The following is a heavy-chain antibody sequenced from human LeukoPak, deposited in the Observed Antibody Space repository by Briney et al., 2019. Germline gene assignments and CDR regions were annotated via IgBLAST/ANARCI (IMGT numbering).Heavy chain of an antibody. CDR2: ISTSSAYI. D-gene: IGHD6-13*01. J-gene: IGHJ4*02. Sequence: GGSLRLSCAASGFTFSTYSMNWVRHPPGKGLEWVSSISTSSAYIYYADSVKGRFTISRDNAKNSLYLQMNSLRAEDTAVYYCGRDYTSSWTPLFNYWGQGTLVTVSS. V-gene: IGHV3-21*01. CDR3: GRDYTSSWTPLFNY. CDR1: GFTFSTYS.